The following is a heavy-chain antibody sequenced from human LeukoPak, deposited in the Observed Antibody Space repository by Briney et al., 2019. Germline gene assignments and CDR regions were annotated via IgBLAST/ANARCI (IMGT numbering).Heavy chain of an antibody. Sequence: GGSLRLSCAASGFTFSIYSMNWVRQAPGKGLEWVSSISSSNSYIYYADSVKGRFTISRDNAKNSLYLQMNTLRAEDTALYYCARDTTRGGYDFHDWGQGTLVTVSS. J-gene: IGHJ4*02. CDR3: ARDTTRGGYDFHD. CDR2: ISSSNSYI. D-gene: IGHD5-12*01. CDR1: GFTFSIYS. V-gene: IGHV3-21*01.